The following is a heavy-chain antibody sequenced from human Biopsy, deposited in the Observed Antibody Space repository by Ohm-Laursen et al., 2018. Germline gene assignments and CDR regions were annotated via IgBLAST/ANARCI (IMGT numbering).Heavy chain of an antibody. V-gene: IGHV4-38-2*01. J-gene: IGHJ4*02. CDR1: GYSISSDYR. D-gene: IGHD6-19*01. Sequence: PGTLSLTCAVSGYSISSDYRWGWIRQAPGKTLEWLGNIFKDGNTHYNPSLRSRLVISIDTSKNQFSLMMTSVSGEDTAVYFCARVGSGWAPFDKWGPGTLVTVSS. CDR2: IFKDGNT. CDR3: ARVGSGWAPFDK.